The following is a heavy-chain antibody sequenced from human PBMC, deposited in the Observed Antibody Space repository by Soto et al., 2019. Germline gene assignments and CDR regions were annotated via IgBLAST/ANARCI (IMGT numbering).Heavy chain of an antibody. J-gene: IGHJ4*02. Sequence: GGSLRLSCAASGFTFSSYAMSWVRQAPGKGLEWVSAISGSGGSTYYADSVKGRFTISRDNSKNTLYLQMNSLRAEDTAVYYCAKGGYCSSTSCYTSFDYWGQGTLVTVSS. CDR1: GFTFSSYA. V-gene: IGHV3-23*01. CDR2: ISGSGGST. CDR3: AKGGYCSSTSCYTSFDY. D-gene: IGHD2-2*02.